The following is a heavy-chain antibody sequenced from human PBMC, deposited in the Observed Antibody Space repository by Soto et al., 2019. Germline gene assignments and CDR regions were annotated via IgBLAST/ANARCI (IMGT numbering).Heavy chain of an antibody. Sequence: GGSLRLSCAASGFTFRSNSMSWVRQAPGKGLEWVSSISSGGGGIYYADSVKGRFTISRDNAQNSLYLQMNSLRAEDTALYYCARRYCTNGICPFDSWGQGTLVTVSS. CDR3: ARRYCTNGICPFDS. CDR1: GFTFRSNS. D-gene: IGHD2-8*01. CDR2: ISSGGGGI. J-gene: IGHJ4*02. V-gene: IGHV3-21*01.